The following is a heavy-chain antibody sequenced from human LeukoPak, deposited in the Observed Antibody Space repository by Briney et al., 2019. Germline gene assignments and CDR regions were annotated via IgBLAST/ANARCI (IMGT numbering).Heavy chain of an antibody. Sequence: PGGSLRLSCAASGFTFSSYAMSWVRQAPGKGLVWVSAISGSGGGTYYADSVKGRFTISRDNSKNTLYLQMNSLRAEDTAVYYCAKGYSSSWSDDAFDIWGQGTMVTVSS. V-gene: IGHV3-23*01. J-gene: IGHJ3*02. CDR3: AKGYSSSWSDDAFDI. CDR1: GFTFSSYA. D-gene: IGHD6-13*01. CDR2: ISGSGGGT.